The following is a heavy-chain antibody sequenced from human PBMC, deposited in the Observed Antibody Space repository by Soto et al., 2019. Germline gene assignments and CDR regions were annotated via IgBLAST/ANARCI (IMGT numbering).Heavy chain of an antibody. CDR3: ARLHMITFGGHVYRPFDM. CDR1: GDSISSFNW. V-gene: IGHV4-4*02. J-gene: IGHJ3*02. D-gene: IGHD3-16*01. CDR2: MYHRGST. Sequence: QVQLQESGPGLVRPSGTLSLTCDVSGDSISSFNWWSWVRQPPGKGLEWIGEMYHRGSTNYNPSLMSLVTISVDKSNNQFFLDLTSVTAADTAVYYCARLHMITFGGHVYRPFDMWGQGRMVTVSS.